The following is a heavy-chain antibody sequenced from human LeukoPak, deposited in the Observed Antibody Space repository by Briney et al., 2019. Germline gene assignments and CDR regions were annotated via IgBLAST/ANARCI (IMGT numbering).Heavy chain of an antibody. CDR3: AKDTRYSGSYYFVFDY. Sequence: GGSLRLSCVASGFTFSSYAMNWVRQAPGKGLKWVSAISGSGGSTYYADSVKGRFTISRDNSKNTLYLQMNSLRAEDTAVYYCAKDTRYSGSYYFVFDYWGQGTLVTVSS. V-gene: IGHV3-23*01. D-gene: IGHD1-26*01. CDR2: ISGSGGST. CDR1: GFTFSSYA. J-gene: IGHJ4*02.